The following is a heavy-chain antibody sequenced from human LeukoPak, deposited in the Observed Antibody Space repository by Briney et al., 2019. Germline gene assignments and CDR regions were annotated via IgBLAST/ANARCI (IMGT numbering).Heavy chain of an antibody. CDR2: INHSGST. D-gene: IGHD4-17*01. V-gene: IGHV4-34*01. J-gene: IGHJ3*02. Sequence: SETLSLTCAVYGGSFSGYYWSWIRQPPGKGLEWIGEINHSGSTNYNPSLKSRVTISVDTSKNQFSLKLSSVTAADTAVYYCARSTVPPRGAFDIWGQGTMVTVSS. CDR1: GGSFSGYY. CDR3: ARSTVPPRGAFDI.